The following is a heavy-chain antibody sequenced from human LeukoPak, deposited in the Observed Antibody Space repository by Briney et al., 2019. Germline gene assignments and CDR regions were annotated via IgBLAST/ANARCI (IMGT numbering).Heavy chain of an antibody. D-gene: IGHD3-10*01. CDR3: ASSIIRGGYYYYMDV. Sequence: GESLKISCKGSGYSFTSYWIAWVRQMPGKGLEWMGIIYPGDSDTRYSPSFQGQVTISADKSISTAYLQWSSLKASDTAVYYCASSIIRGGYYYYMDVWGKGTTVTVSS. CDR2: IYPGDSDT. V-gene: IGHV5-51*01. CDR1: GYSFTSYW. J-gene: IGHJ6*03.